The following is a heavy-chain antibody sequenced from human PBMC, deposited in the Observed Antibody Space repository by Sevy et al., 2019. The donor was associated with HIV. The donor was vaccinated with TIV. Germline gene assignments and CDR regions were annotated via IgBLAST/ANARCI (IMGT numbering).Heavy chain of an antibody. Sequence: GGSLRLSCAASGFTFSSFGMHWVRQAPGKGLEWVAIISHDGSNKIYADSVKGRFTISRDNSKNTLYLQMNSLRAEDTAVYYCARALSNRKGYYYGMDVWGQGTTVTVSS. CDR2: ISHDGSNK. CDR3: ARALSNRKGYYYGMDV. J-gene: IGHJ6*02. V-gene: IGHV3-30*03. D-gene: IGHD2-15*01. CDR1: GFTFSSFG.